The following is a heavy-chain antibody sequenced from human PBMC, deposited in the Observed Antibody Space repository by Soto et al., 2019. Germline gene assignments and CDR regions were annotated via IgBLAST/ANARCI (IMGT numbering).Heavy chain of an antibody. CDR1: GGSISSYY. D-gene: IGHD6-13*01. V-gene: IGHV4-59*01. Sequence: SETLSLTCTVSGGSISSYYWSWIRQPPGKGLEWIGYIYYSGSTNYNPSLKSRVTISVDTSKNQFSLKLSSVTAADTAVYYCARGHSSSRGRGNWFDPWGQGTLVTVS. CDR2: IYYSGST. CDR3: ARGHSSSRGRGNWFDP. J-gene: IGHJ5*02.